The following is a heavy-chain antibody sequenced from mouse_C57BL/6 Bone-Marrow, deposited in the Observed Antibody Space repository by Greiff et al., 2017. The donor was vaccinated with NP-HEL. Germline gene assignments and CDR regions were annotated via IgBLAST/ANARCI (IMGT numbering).Heavy chain of an antibody. CDR3: AREDYDFFWFAY. V-gene: IGHV3-6*01. J-gene: IGHJ3*01. CDR1: GYSITSGYY. CDR2: ISYDGSN. D-gene: IGHD2-4*01. Sequence: EVHLVESGPGLVKPSQSLSLTCSVTGYSITSGYYWNWIRQFPGNKLEWMGYISYDGSNNYNPSLKNRISITRDTSKNQFFLKLNSVTTEDTATYYCAREDYDFFWFAYWGQGTLVTVSA.